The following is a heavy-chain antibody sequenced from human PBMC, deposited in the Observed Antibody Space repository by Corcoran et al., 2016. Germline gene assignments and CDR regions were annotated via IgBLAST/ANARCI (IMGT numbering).Heavy chain of an antibody. CDR2: ISAYNGNT. CDR1: GYTFTSYG. V-gene: IGHV1-18*01. Sequence: QVQLVQSGAEVKKPGASVKVSCKASGYTFTSYGISWVRQAPGQGLEWMGWISAYNGNTNYAQKLQGRVTMTTDTSTSTAYMELRSLRSDDTAGYDGARDGGYDSVVVPAAHYYGMDVWGQGTTVTVSS. CDR3: ARDGGYDSVVVPAAHYYGMDV. J-gene: IGHJ6*02. D-gene: IGHD2-2*01.